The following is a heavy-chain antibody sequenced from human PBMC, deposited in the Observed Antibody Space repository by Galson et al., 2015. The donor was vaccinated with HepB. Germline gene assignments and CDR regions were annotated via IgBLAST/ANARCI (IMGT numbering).Heavy chain of an antibody. Sequence: SLRLSCEASGFTFSSYSMNWVRQAPGHGLEWISSIRSSSGYIYYADSVQGRVTISRDNAKNSLYLQLNSLRAEDTAVDYCARDKANDKVAADSYSYYGMDVWGQGTTVTVSS. CDR1: GFTFSSYS. V-gene: IGHV3-21*01. J-gene: IGHJ6*02. D-gene: IGHD6-13*01. CDR2: IRSSSGYI. CDR3: ARDKANDKVAADSYSYYGMDV.